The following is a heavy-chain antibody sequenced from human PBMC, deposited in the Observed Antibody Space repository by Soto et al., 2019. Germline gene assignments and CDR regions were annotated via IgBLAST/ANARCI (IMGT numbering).Heavy chain of an antibody. J-gene: IGHJ6*02. D-gene: IGHD2-2*01. V-gene: IGHV4-30-4*01. CDR3: ARLVRLVPAAKYYGMDV. Sequence: PSETLSVTCTVSGGSISSGDYYWSWIRQPPGKGLEWIGYIYYSGSTYYNPSLKSRVTISVDTSKNQFSLKLSSVTAADTAVYYCARLVRLVPAAKYYGMDVWGQGTTVTVSS. CDR2: IYYSGST. CDR1: GGSISSGDYY.